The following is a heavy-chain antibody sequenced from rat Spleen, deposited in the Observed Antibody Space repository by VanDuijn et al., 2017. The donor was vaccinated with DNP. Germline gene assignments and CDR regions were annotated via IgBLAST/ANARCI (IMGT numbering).Heavy chain of an antibody. D-gene: IGHD1-1*01. V-gene: IGHV2S63*01. Sequence: EVQLKESGPGLVQPSQTLSLTCTVSGFSLTDYSVHWVRQPPRKGLEWMGVMWSGGSTAYNSALKSRLSISRDTSKSQVFLKMNSLQTEDTAIYYCTRGGTVAFDYWGQGVMVTVSS. J-gene: IGHJ2*01. CDR3: TRGGTVAFDY. CDR2: MWSGGST. CDR1: GFSLTDYS.